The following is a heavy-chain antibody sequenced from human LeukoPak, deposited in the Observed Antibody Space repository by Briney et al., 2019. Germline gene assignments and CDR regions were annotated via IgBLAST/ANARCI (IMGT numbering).Heavy chain of an antibody. J-gene: IGHJ4*02. V-gene: IGHV3-9*01. D-gene: IGHD5-24*01. Sequence: GRSLRLSCAASGFTFDDYAMHWVRQAPGKGLEWVSGISWNSGSIGYADSVKGRFTISRDNAKNSLYLQMNSLRAEDTALYYCAKDTDGYNSDLDYWGQGTLVTVSS. CDR2: ISWNSGSI. CDR1: GFTFDDYA. CDR3: AKDTDGYNSDLDY.